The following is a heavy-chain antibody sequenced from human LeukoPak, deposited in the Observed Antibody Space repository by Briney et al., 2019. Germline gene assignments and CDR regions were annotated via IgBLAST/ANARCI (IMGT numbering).Heavy chain of an antibody. V-gene: IGHV4-59*01. CDR1: GGSISTYY. CDR2: IYYSGST. D-gene: IGHD1-20*01. CDR3: ARGLTGTLDY. Sequence: SETLSLTCTVSGGSISTYYWSWIRQPPGKGLEWIGYIYYSGSTNYNPSFKSRVTISVDTSKNQFSLKLSSVTAADTAVYYCARGLTGTLDYWGQGTLVTVSS. J-gene: IGHJ4*02.